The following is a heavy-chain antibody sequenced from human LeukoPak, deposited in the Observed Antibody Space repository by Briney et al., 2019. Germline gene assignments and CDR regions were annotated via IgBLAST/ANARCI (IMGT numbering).Heavy chain of an antibody. CDR3: ARGSGYYTYFDY. Sequence: PSETLSLTCTVSGGSIGSGGYYWSWIRQHPGKGLEWIGYIYYSGSTYYNPSLKSRVTISVDTSKNQFSLKLSSVTAADTAVYYCARGSGYYTYFDYWGQGTLVTVSS. CDR2: IYYSGST. V-gene: IGHV4-31*03. J-gene: IGHJ4*02. CDR1: GGSIGSGGYY. D-gene: IGHD3-3*01.